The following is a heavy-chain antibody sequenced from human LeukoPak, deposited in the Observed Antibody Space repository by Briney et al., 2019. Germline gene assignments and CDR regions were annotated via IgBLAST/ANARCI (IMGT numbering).Heavy chain of an antibody. CDR3: ARGGDGYNSPSDY. CDR1: GFTFSSYA. CDR2: ISGSGGST. V-gene: IGHV3-23*01. J-gene: IGHJ4*02. Sequence: PGGSLRLSCAASGFTFSSYAMSWVRQAPGKGLEWVSAISGSGGSTYYADSVKGRFTISRDNSKNTLYVQMNSLRAEDTAVYYCARGGDGYNSPSDYWGQGTLVTVSS. D-gene: IGHD5-24*01.